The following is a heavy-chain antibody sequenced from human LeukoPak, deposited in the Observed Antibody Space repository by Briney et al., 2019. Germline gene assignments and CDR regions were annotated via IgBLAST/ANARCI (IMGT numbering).Heavy chain of an antibody. J-gene: IGHJ4*02. D-gene: IGHD2-8*01. V-gene: IGHV1-2*02. CDR1: GYTFTGYY. Sequence: ASVKVSCKASGYTFTGYYMHWVRQAPGQGLERMGWINPNSGGTNYAQKFQGRVTMTRDTSISTAYMELSSLRSENTAVYYCARSTWAIGGPLMVYAMDVGVNYYFDYWGQGTLVTVSS. CDR3: ARSTWAIGGPLMVYAMDVGVNYYFDY. CDR2: INPNSGGT.